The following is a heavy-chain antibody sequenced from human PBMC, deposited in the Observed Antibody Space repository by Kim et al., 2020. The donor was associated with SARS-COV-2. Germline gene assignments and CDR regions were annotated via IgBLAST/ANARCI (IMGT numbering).Heavy chain of an antibody. CDR3: ARANPVTTFYYYYGMHV. J-gene: IGHJ6*01. CDR2: INHSGST. V-gene: IGHV4-34*01. D-gene: IGHD4-17*01. Sequence: SETLSLTCAVYGGSFSGYYWSWIRQPPGKGLEWIGEINHSGSTNYNPSLKSRVTISVDTSKNQFSLKLSSVTAADTAVFYCARANPVTTFYYYYGMHVWG. CDR1: GGSFSGYY.